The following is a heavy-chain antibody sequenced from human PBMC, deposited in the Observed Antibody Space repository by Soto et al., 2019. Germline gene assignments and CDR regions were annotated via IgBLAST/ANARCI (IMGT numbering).Heavy chain of an antibody. Sequence: GGSLRLSCAASGLTVTNYGMHWDRQAPGQGLEWVAVISYDGNKIYYVDSVKGRFTISRDISKNTLYLQMNSLRAEDTGVYYCAKVGDVYNSFFDFWGQGVLVTVSS. V-gene: IGHV3-30*18. D-gene: IGHD1-1*01. CDR3: AKVGDVYNSFFDF. CDR2: ISYDGNKI. J-gene: IGHJ4*02. CDR1: GLTVTNYG.